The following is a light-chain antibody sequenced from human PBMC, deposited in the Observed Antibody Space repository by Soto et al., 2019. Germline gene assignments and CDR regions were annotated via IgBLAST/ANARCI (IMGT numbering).Light chain of an antibody. CDR2: XAD. J-gene: IGKJ5*01. V-gene: IGKV3-11*01. Sequence: IVLTQSPATLSVSPGESATLPCRASQGLSSNFGWYQTKPGQAPRLLIXXADXRATGVPASFSGSGSGTDFTLTVSSLEPEDFAVYYCQQRSNWPPESTFGQGTRLEIK. CDR1: QGLSSN. CDR3: QQRSNWPPEST.